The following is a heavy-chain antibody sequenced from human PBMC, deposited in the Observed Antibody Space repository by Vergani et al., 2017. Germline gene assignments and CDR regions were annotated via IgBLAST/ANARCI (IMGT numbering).Heavy chain of an antibody. J-gene: IGHJ4*02. V-gene: IGHV4-59*01. D-gene: IGHD3-22*01. CDR2: IYYSGST. Sequence: QLQLQESGPGLVKPSETLSLTCTVSGGSISSYYWSWIRQPPGKGLEWIGYIYYSGSTNYNPSLKSRVTISVDTSKNQFSLKLSSVTAADTAVYYCARTVYYYDSSGYSSWGQGTLVTVSS. CDR3: ARTVYYYDSSGYSS. CDR1: GGSISSYY.